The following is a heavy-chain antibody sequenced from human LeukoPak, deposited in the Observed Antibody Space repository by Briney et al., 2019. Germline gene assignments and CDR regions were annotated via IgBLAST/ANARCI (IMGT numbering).Heavy chain of an antibody. Sequence: SETLSLTCAVYGGSFSGYYWSWIRQPPGKGLEWIGEINHSGSTNYNPSLKSRVTISVDTSKNQFSLKLSSVTAADTAVYYCARARRMDVWGKGTTVTVSS. CDR1: GGSFSGYY. J-gene: IGHJ6*03. V-gene: IGHV4-34*01. CDR3: ARARRMDV. CDR2: INHSGST.